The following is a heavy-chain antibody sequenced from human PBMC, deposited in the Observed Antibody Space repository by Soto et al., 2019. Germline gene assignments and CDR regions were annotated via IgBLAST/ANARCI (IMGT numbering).Heavy chain of an antibody. J-gene: IGHJ4*02. CDR1: GYTLTSYD. CDR2: MNPSTGDT. CDR3: ARAAPSGYVVDI. D-gene: IGHD3-22*01. Sequence: QVQLVQSGAEVKKPGASVKVSCKASGYTLTSYDINWVRQATGQGLEWVGWMNPSTGDTGYAQKFQGRVTMSSKASIGTAYMELNSLRSEDTAVYYCARAAPSGYVVDIRGQGTLVTVSS. V-gene: IGHV1-8*01.